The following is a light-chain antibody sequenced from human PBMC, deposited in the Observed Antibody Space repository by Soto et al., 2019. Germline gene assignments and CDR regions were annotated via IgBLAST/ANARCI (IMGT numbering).Light chain of an antibody. CDR3: QRYNSVPNT. CDR2: GAS. CDR1: QGISHY. Sequence: DVQMTQSPSSPSASVGDRVTITCRASQGISHYLAWYQQKPGRVPKLLIYGASTLHSGVPSRFSGSGSGTDFTLTINSLQPEDVATYYCQRYNSVPNTFGPGTKEDIK. V-gene: IGKV1-27*01. J-gene: IGKJ3*01.